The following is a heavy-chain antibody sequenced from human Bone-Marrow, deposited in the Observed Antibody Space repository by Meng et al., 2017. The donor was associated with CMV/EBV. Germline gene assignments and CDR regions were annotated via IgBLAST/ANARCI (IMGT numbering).Heavy chain of an antibody. J-gene: IGHJ4*02. CDR1: GGTFSSDA. D-gene: IGHD6-19*01. V-gene: IGHV1-69*10. Sequence: SVMAPCNASGGTFSSDAISWVRQAPGQGLGWMGGIIPILGIANYAQKFQGRVTITADKSTSTAYMELSSLRSEDTAVYYCAPKPGIAVAGTDYWGQGTLVTVSS. CDR3: APKPGIAVAGTDY. CDR2: IIPILGIA.